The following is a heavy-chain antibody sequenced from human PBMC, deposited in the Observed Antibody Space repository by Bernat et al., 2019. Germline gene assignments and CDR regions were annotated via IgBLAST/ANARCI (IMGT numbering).Heavy chain of an antibody. J-gene: IGHJ6*02. CDR3: ARTGGIAAATDYYYGMDV. CDR1: GFTFSSYW. CDR2: IKQDGSEK. Sequence: EVQLVESGGGLVQPGGSLRLSCAASGFTFSSYWMSWVRQAPGKGLEWVANIKQDGSEKYYVDSVKGRFTISRDNAKNSLYLQRNSLGAEDTAVYDCARTGGIAAATDYYYGMDVWGQGTTVTVS. D-gene: IGHD6-13*01. V-gene: IGHV3-7*01.